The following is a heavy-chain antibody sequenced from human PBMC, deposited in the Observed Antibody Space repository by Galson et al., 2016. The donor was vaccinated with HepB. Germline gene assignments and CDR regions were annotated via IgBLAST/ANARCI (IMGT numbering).Heavy chain of an antibody. J-gene: IGHJ4*02. CDR1: GYPFTSNG. D-gene: IGHD4-17*01. CDR2: ISPYTGDT. V-gene: IGHV1-18*01. Sequence: SVKVSCKASGYPFTSNGISWVRQAPGQGLEWMGYISPYTGDTKYSQRFQDRVALTTDKSTSTVYMELRSLRPDDTAVFYCARDHYGDFLGPGSKYYFDFWGRGTLVTVSS. CDR3: ARDHYGDFLGPGSKYYFDF.